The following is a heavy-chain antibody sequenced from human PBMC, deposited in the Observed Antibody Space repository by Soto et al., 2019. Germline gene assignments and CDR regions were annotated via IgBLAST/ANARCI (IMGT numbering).Heavy chain of an antibody. D-gene: IGHD3-22*01. V-gene: IGHV4-39*01. J-gene: IGHJ4*02. CDR3: ARHRDPSEVVDFDY. CDR2: IYYSGST. Sequence: PSETLSLTCTVSGGSISSSSYYWGWIRQPPGKGLEWIGSIYYSGSTYYNPSLKSRVTISVDTSKNQFSLKLSSVTAADTAVYYCARHRDPSEVVDFDYWGQGTLVIVSS. CDR1: GGSISSSSYY.